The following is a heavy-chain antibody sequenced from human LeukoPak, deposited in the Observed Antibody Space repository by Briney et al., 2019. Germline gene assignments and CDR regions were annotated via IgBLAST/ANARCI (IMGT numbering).Heavy chain of an antibody. V-gene: IGHV3-53*01. CDR1: GFTVSSNY. D-gene: IGHD4-17*01. CDR2: IYSGGST. J-gene: IGHJ5*02. CDR3: ARLVTVTTPDGNWFDP. Sequence: GGSLRLSSAASGFTVSSNYMSWVRQAPGKGLEWVSVIYSGGSTYYADSVKGRFTISRDNSKNTLYLQMNSLRAEDTAVYYCARLVTVTTPDGNWFDPWGQGTLVTVSS.